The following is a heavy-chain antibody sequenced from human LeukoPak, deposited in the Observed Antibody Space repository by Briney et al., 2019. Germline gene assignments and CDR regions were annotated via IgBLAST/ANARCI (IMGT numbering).Heavy chain of an antibody. J-gene: IGHJ4*02. CDR1: GGSFSGYY. CDR3: ARDRCPSTSCYLFDN. D-gene: IGHD2-2*01. V-gene: IGHV4-34*01. Sequence: SETLSLTCAVYGGSFSGYYWSWIRQPPGKGLEWIGEINHSGSTNYNPSLKSRVTISVDTSKNQFSLKLSSVTAADTAVYYCARDRCPSTSCYLFDNWGQGTLVTVSS. CDR2: INHSGST.